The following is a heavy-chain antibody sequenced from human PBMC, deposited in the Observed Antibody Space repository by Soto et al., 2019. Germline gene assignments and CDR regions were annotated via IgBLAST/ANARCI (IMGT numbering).Heavy chain of an antibody. CDR3: ATDLTTVTPRPTSPYYMEV. V-gene: IGHV3-11*01. Sequence: QVQLVESGGGLVKPGGSLRLSCAASGFTFSDYYMSWIRQAPGKGLEWVSYISSSGSTIYYADSVKGRFTISRDNAKNSVYLQMNSLRAEDTAVYYCATDLTTVTPRPTSPYYMEVWGKGTTVTVSS. D-gene: IGHD4-17*01. CDR1: GFTFSDYY. J-gene: IGHJ6*03. CDR2: ISSSGSTI.